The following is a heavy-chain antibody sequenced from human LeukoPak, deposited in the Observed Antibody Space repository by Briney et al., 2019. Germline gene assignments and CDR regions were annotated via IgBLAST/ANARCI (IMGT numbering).Heavy chain of an antibody. D-gene: IGHD4-17*01. CDR3: AREYDYGDYEENY. J-gene: IGHJ4*02. CDR1: GGTFSSYA. V-gene: IGHV1-69*05. CDR2: IIPIFGTA. Sequence: GASVKVSCKASGGTFSSYAISWVRQAPGQGLEWMGRIIPIFGTANYAQKFQGRAKITTDESTSTAYMELSRLRSEDTAVYYCAREYDYGDYEENYWGQGTLVTVSS.